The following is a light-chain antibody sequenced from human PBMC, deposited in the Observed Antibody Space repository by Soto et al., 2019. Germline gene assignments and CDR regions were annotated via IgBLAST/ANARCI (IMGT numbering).Light chain of an antibody. V-gene: IGKV3-20*01. CDR3: QQYAGSPT. J-gene: IGKJ5*01. CDR1: QSVASTY. CDR2: GAS. Sequence: EIVLTQSPGTLSLSPGERATLSCWASQSVASTYLGWYQQKHGQAPRLLIYGASSRATGIPDRFSGSGSGTDFTLTISRREPEDFAIYSCQQYAGSPTFGQATRLEMK.